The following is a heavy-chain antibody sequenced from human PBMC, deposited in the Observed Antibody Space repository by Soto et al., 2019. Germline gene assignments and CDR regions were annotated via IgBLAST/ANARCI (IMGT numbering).Heavy chain of an antibody. J-gene: IGHJ6*02. CDR3: ARHEVVPAARKYYYYYGMDV. Sequence: PSETLTLTCTVSGGSISSSSYYWGWIRQPPGKGLEWIGSIYNSGSTYYKQSLKSRVTKSVDASKNQFSLKLSSVTAADTAVYYCARHEVVPAARKYYYYYGMDVWGQGTTVT. V-gene: IGHV4-39*01. D-gene: IGHD2-2*01. CDR1: GGSISSSSYY. CDR2: IYNSGST.